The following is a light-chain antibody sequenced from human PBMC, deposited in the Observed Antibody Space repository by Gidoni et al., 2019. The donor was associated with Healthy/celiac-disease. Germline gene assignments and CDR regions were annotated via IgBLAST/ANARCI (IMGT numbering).Light chain of an antibody. CDR1: SRDVGGYNY. Sequence: QPALTQPASVSGSPGQSITISCTGTSRDVGGYNYVSWYQQHPGKAPKLMIYEVSTRPSEVSNRFSGSKSGNTASLNISGLQAEDEADYYCSSYTSSSTPYYVFGTGTKVTVL. J-gene: IGLJ1*01. CDR3: SSYTSSSTPYYV. V-gene: IGLV2-14*01. CDR2: EVS.